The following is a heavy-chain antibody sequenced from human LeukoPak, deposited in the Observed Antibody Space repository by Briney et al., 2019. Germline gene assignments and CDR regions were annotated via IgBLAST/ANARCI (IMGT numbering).Heavy chain of an antibody. D-gene: IGHD4-23*01. CDR1: GGTFSSYA. Sequence: ASVKVSCKASGGTFSSYAISWVRQAPGQGLEWMGRIIPILGIANYAQKFQGRVTITADKSTSTAYMELSSLRSEDTAVYHCASGGNSVFAYFDYWGQGTLVTVSS. J-gene: IGHJ4*02. CDR2: IIPILGIA. CDR3: ASGGNSVFAYFDY. V-gene: IGHV1-69*04.